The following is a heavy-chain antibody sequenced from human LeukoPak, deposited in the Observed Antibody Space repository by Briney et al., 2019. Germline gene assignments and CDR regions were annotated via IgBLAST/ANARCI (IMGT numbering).Heavy chain of an antibody. Sequence: GGSLRLSCAASGFTFSTYWMHWVRQTPGKGLVWVSRIESDGSSTRYADSVKGRFTISRDNAKNSLYLQMNSLRAEDTAVYYCARGPPATTSLLSGYFDYWGQGTLVTVSS. J-gene: IGHJ4*02. CDR3: ARGPPATTSLLSGYFDY. CDR2: IESDGSST. V-gene: IGHV3-74*01. D-gene: IGHD3-16*01. CDR1: GFTFSTYW.